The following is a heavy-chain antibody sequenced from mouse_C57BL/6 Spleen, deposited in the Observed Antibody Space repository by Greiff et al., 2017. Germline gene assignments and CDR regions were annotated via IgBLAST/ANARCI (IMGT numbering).Heavy chain of an antibody. CDR1: GYTFTSYW. Sequence: VQLQQPGAELVKPGASVKLSCKASGYTFTSYWMHWVKQRPGHGLEWIGMIHPNSGSTKYTAKFQSKATLTVDTSSSTAYMQLSSLTSEDSAVXYCARSGDYWGQGTTLTVSS. CDR3: ARSGDY. CDR2: IHPNSGST. V-gene: IGHV1-64*01. J-gene: IGHJ2*01.